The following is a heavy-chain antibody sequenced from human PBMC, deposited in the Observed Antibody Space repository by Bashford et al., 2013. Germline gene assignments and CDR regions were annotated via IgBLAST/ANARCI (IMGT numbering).Heavy chain of an antibody. CDR3: ARHPPNFVGNWFDP. D-gene: IGHD3-3*01. CDR1: GGSISTFNYY. CDR2: IYHTGST. Sequence: SETLSLTCTVSGGSISTFNYYFGWIRQLPGKGLEWIGSIYHTGSTYDNPSLKSRVIISADTSKNQFSLRLSSVTAADTAVYYCARHPPNFVGNWFDPWGQGTLVTVSS. J-gene: IGHJ5*02. V-gene: IGHV4-39*01.